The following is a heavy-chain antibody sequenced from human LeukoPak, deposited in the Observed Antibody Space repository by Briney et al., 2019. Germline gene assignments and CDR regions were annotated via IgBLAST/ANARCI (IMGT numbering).Heavy chain of an antibody. Sequence: GGSLRLSCAASGFTFSSYSMNWVRQAPGKGLEWVSYISSSSSTIYYADSVKGRFTISRDNAKNSLYLQMNSLRAEDTAVYYCARDMDTAMVLSYYYMDVWGKGTTVTVSS. CDR3: ARDMDTAMVLSYYYMDV. V-gene: IGHV3-48*01. J-gene: IGHJ6*03. D-gene: IGHD5-18*01. CDR2: ISSSSSTI. CDR1: GFTFSSYS.